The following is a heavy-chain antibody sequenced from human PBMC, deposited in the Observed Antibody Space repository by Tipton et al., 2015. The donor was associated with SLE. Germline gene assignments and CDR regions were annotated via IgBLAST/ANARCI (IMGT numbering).Heavy chain of an antibody. Sequence: LRLSCTVSDGTISSFYWSWIRQPPGKGLEWIGYGYYIGSTNYNPSLKSRLTISVDTSKNQFSLRLISVSAADTAMYYCARALWLYKDVEGPLAIRLLAFEICGQGILGTVSS. CDR2: GYYIGST. V-gene: IGHV4-59*01. J-gene: IGHJ3*02. CDR1: DGTISSFY. D-gene: IGHD2-2*02. CDR3: ARALWLYKDVEGPLAIRLLAFEI.